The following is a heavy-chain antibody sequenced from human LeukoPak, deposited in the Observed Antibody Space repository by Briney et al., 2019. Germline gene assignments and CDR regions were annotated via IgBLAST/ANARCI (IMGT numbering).Heavy chain of an antibody. CDR3: ARPKAPDYYDSSGYYFDAFDI. V-gene: IGHV3-23*01. D-gene: IGHD3-22*01. J-gene: IGHJ3*02. Sequence: GGSLRLSCAASGFTFSSYAMSWVRQAPGKGLEWVSAISGSGGSTYYADSVKGRFTISRDNSKNTLYLQMNSLRAEDTAVYYCARPKAPDYYDSSGYYFDAFDIWGQGTMVTVSS. CDR2: ISGSGGST. CDR1: GFTFSSYA.